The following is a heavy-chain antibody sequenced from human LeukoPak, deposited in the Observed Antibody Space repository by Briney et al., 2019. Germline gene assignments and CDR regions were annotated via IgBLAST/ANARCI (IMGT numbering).Heavy chain of an antibody. J-gene: IGHJ4*02. CDR1: GGTFSSYA. CDR2: ISAYNGNT. D-gene: IGHD2-15*01. Sequence: ASVKVSCKASGGTFSSYAISWVRQAPGQGLEWMGWISAYNGNTNYAQKLQGRVTMTTDTSTSTAYMELRSLRSDDTAVYYCARVLLGYCSGGSCYGNFFDYWGQGTLVTVSS. V-gene: IGHV1-18*01. CDR3: ARVLLGYCSGGSCYGNFFDY.